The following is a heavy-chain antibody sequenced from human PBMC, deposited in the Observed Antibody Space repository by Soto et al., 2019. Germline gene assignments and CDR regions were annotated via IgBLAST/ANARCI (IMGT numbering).Heavy chain of an antibody. Sequence: GGSLRLSCAASGFTFSSYSMNWVRQAPGKGLEWVSYISSSSSTIYYADSVKGRFTISRDNAKNSLYLQMNSLRDEDTAVYYCAREGYDISEGAFDIWGQGTMVTVSS. V-gene: IGHV3-48*02. CDR2: ISSSSSTI. CDR3: AREGYDISEGAFDI. D-gene: IGHD3-9*01. CDR1: GFTFSSYS. J-gene: IGHJ3*02.